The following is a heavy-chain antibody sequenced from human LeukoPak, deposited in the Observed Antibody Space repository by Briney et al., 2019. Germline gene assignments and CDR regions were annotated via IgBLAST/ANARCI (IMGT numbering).Heavy chain of an antibody. D-gene: IGHD1-26*01. J-gene: IGHJ3*02. Sequence: GASVKVSCKASGYTFTSYGISWVRQAPGQGLDWMGWISAYNGNTNYAQKLQGRVTLTTDTSTSTTYMELRSLRSDDTTVYYCARPSVWEADDAFYIWGQGTMVTVSS. CDR3: ARPSVWEADDAFYI. CDR1: GYTFTSYG. V-gene: IGHV1-18*01. CDR2: ISAYNGNT.